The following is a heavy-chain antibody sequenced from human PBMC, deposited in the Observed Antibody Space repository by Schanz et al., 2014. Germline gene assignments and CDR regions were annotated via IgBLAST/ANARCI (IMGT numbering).Heavy chain of an antibody. V-gene: IGHV3-23*04. CDR1: EFTFSTDA. CDR2: ISGSGGST. Sequence: EVQLAESGGGLVQPGGSLRLSCAASEFTFSTDAMSWVRQAPGKGLEWLSVISGSGGSTYYADSVKGRFTISRDNSKNTLYLQMNSLRAEDTAVYYCAASSGWHPSTDYWGQGTLVTVSS. CDR3: AASSGWHPSTDY. J-gene: IGHJ4*02. D-gene: IGHD6-19*01.